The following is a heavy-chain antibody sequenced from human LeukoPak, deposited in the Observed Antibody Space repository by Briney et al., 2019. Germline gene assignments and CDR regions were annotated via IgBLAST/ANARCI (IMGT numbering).Heavy chain of an antibody. V-gene: IGHV3-23*03. Sequence: GGSLRLSCAASGFTFSGHSMTWVRQAPGKGLEWVSVIYSDGNTYYADSVKGRFTISRDNSKNTLYLQMNSLRAEDTAVYYCAKYTRFLEWSFLFDYWGQGTLVTVSS. D-gene: IGHD3-3*01. CDR3: AKYTRFLEWSFLFDY. CDR2: IYSDGNT. CDR1: GFTFSGHS. J-gene: IGHJ4*02.